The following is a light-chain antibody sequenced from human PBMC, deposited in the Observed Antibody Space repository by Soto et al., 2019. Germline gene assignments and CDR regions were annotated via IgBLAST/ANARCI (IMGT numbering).Light chain of an antibody. J-gene: IGLJ2*01. Sequence: QSVLTQPASMSGSPGQSITITCTGTSSDVGAYDYVSWYQHHPGKVPRLIIYEVTKRPSGVSHRFSGSKSGNTASLTISGLQADDEADYYCSSYTRNSALVFGGGTKVTAL. CDR2: EVT. V-gene: IGLV2-14*01. CDR3: SSYTRNSALV. CDR1: SSDVGAYDY.